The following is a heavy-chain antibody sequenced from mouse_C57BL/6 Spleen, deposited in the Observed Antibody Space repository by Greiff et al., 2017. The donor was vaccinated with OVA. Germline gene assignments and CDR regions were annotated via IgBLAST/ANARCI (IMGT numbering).Heavy chain of an antibody. D-gene: IGHD2-4*01. J-gene: IGHJ4*01. Sequence: VQLQQPGAELVKPGASVKMSCKASGYTFTSYWITWVKQRPGQGLEWIGDIYPGSGSTNYNEKFKSKATLTVDTSSSTAYMQLSSLTSEDSAVYYCAGIYYDYEEAMDYWGQGTSVTVSS. V-gene: IGHV1-55*01. CDR1: GYTFTSYW. CDR2: IYPGSGST. CDR3: AGIYYDYEEAMDY.